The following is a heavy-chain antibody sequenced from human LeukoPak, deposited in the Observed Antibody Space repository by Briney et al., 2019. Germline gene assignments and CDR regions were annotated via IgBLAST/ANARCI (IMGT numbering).Heavy chain of an antibody. Sequence: GGSLRLSCAASGFTFSSYWMHWVRQAPGKGLVWVSRVNTDGRSTSYADSVKGRFTISRDNAKNTLYLQMNSLRADDTAVYYCAKDTGAYYYDSSDNPEPLSYWGQGTLVTVSS. CDR2: VNTDGRST. CDR1: GFTFSSYW. J-gene: IGHJ4*02. V-gene: IGHV3-74*01. D-gene: IGHD3-22*01. CDR3: AKDTGAYYYDSSDNPEPLSY.